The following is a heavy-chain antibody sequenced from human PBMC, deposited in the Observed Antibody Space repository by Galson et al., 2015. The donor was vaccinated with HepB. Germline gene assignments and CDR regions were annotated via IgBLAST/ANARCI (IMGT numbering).Heavy chain of an antibody. CDR2: ISSSSSYI. J-gene: IGHJ4*02. V-gene: IGHV3-21*01. D-gene: IGHD6-13*01. Sequence: SLRLSCAASGFTFSSYSMNRVRQAPGKGLEWVSSISSSSSYIYYADSVKGRFTISRDNAKNSLYLQMNSLRAEDTAVYYCARAVPKPKIAAAGIGAFDYWGQGTLVTVSS. CDR3: ARAVPKPKIAAAGIGAFDY. CDR1: GFTFSSYS.